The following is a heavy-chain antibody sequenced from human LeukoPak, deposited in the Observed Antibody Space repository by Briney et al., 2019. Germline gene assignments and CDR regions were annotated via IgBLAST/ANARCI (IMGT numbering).Heavy chain of an antibody. CDR2: LYYSGTP. CDR1: FGFFSSRCSF. Sequence: SETLSLMRAFWFGFFSSRCSFWATIRQPPGKGLEWIGSLYYSGTPYYNPSLKSRVTLSVDTSKNQFSLNLSSVTAADRAVCECRNRSRPTSHSVYWGQGTLVTVSS. V-gene: IGHV4-39*01. J-gene: IGHJ4*02. CDR3: RNRSRPTSHSVY. D-gene: IGHD1-26*01.